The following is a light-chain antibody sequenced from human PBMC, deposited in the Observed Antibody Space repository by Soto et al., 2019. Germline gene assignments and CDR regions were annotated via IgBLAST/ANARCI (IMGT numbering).Light chain of an antibody. J-gene: IGKJ1*01. V-gene: IGKV3-15*01. CDR3: QQYNNWPRT. Sequence: EIVMTQSPATLSVSPGERATLSCRASQSVSSDLAWYHQKPGQAPRLLIYGASTRATGTPARFSGSGSGTEFTLTINSLQSEDFAVYYCQQYNNWPRTLGQGTKVDIK. CDR2: GAS. CDR1: QSVSSD.